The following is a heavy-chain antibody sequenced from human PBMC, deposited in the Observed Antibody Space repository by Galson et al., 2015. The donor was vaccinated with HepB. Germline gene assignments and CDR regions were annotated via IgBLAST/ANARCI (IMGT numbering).Heavy chain of an antibody. CDR1: GFSLSDYS. D-gene: IGHD6-19*01. J-gene: IGHJ6*02. Sequence: SLRLSCAVSGFSLSDYSLNWVRQAPGKGLEWISFISRSSRIRYYADSVEGRFTISRDSAKNSLYLQMNSLRDEDTAIYYCARDAEYASAWGLGDFAMDVWGQGTTVTVSS. V-gene: IGHV3-48*02. CDR3: ARDAEYASAWGLGDFAMDV. CDR2: ISRSSRIR.